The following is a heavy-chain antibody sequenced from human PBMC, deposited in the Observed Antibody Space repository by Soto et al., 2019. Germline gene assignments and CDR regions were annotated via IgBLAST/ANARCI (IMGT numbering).Heavy chain of an antibody. V-gene: IGHV4-34*01. Sequence: SETLSLTCAVYGGSFSGYYWSWIRQPPGKGLEWIGEINHSGSTNYNPSLKSRVTISVDTSKNQFSLKLSSVTAADTAVYYCARGVAVDYWGQGTLVTVSS. CDR1: GGSFSGYY. CDR3: ARGVAVDY. CDR2: INHSGST. D-gene: IGHD6-13*01. J-gene: IGHJ4*02.